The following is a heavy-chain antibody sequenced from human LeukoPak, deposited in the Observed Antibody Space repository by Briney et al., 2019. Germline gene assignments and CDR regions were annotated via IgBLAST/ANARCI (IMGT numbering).Heavy chain of an antibody. CDR2: ISDSGSST. CDR3: YYRGY. CDR1: GFTFSHFW. D-gene: IGHD3-10*01. V-gene: IGHV3-23*01. Sequence: PGGSLRLSCAASGFTFSHFWMSWVRQAPGKGLEWVSTISDSGSSTNYADSVKSRFTISRDNSRNMLYLQMNSLRAEDTALYYCYYRGYWGQGTLVTVSS. J-gene: IGHJ4*02.